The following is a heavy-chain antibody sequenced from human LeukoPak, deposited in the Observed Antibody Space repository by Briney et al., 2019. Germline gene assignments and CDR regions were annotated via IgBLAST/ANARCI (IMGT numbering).Heavy chain of an antibody. CDR3: ARDPILGPPDYFDY. Sequence: PGRSLRLSCAASGFTFNSYTMFWVRQAPGKGPEWVAVTSNDGSIKYYADSVKGRFTISRDNSRDTLFLEMSSLRVEDTAVYYCARDPILGPPDYFDYWGRGTLVTVSS. V-gene: IGHV3-30-3*01. D-gene: IGHD1-14*01. CDR2: TSNDGSIK. CDR1: GFTFNSYT. J-gene: IGHJ4*02.